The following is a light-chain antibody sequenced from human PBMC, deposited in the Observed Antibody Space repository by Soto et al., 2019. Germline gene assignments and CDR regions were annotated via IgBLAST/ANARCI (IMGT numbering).Light chain of an antibody. J-gene: IGLJ1*01. Sequence: QSALTQPASVSGSPGPSITISCTGTSSDVGGYNYVSWYQHHPGKAPKLMIYDVSNRPSGVSNRFSGSKSGNTASLTISGLQPEDEAEYYCSSYTTSNTRQIVFGTGTKVTVL. CDR2: DVS. CDR3: SSYTTSNTRQIV. V-gene: IGLV2-14*03. CDR1: SSDVGGYNY.